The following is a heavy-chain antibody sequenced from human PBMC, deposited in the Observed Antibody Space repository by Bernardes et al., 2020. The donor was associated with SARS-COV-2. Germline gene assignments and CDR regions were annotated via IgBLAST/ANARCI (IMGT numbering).Heavy chain of an antibody. J-gene: IGHJ6*02. CDR3: ARADILTGYHYGMDV. Sequence: SGPTLVKPTQTLTLTCTFSGFSLSTSGMCVSWIRQPPGKALEWLALIDWDDDKYYSTSLKTRLTISKDTSKNQVVLTMTNMDPVDTATYYCARADILTGYHYGMDVWGQGTTVTVSS. CDR2: IDWDDDK. V-gene: IGHV2-70*01. D-gene: IGHD3-9*01. CDR1: GFSLSTSGMC.